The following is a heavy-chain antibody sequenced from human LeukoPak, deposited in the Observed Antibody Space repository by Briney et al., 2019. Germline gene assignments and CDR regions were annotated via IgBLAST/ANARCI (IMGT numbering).Heavy chain of an antibody. D-gene: IGHD3-22*01. V-gene: IGHV3-23*01. Sequence: PGGSLRLSCAASEFTYGMNWVRQAPGKGLECVSAISSSGSNTYYADSVKGRFTISRDKSKNTLYLQMNSLRAEDTAVCYCAKTSQPSMIVVVTNFSDDYWGQGTLVTVSS. CDR1: EFTYG. CDR2: ISSSGSNT. CDR3: AKTSQPSMIVVVTNFSDDY. J-gene: IGHJ4*02.